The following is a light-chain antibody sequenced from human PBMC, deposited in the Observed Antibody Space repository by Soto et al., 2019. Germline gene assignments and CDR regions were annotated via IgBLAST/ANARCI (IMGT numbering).Light chain of an antibody. CDR3: QQRGNWPFT. V-gene: IGKV3-11*01. CDR1: QSVSRY. J-gene: IGKJ5*01. Sequence: EIVLTPSPPTLSLSLGERATLSCRASQSVSRYLAWYQQKPGQAPRLLIYDASNRATGIPARFSGSGSGTVFTLTISSLESEDFAVYCCQQRGNWPFTCGQGLRLDIK. CDR2: DAS.